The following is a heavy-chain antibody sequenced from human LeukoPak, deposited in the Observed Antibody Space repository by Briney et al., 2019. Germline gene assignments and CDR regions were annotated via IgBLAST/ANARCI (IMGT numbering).Heavy chain of an antibody. CDR1: GFTFDDYA. Sequence: GRSLRLSCAASGFTFDDYAMHWVRQAPGKGLEWVSGISWNSGSIGYADSVKGRFTISRDNAKNSLYLQMNSLRAEDTALYYCAKDAAGYFDYWGQGTLVTVSS. CDR2: ISWNSGSI. CDR3: AKDAAGYFDY. J-gene: IGHJ4*02. V-gene: IGHV3-9*01. D-gene: IGHD6-13*01.